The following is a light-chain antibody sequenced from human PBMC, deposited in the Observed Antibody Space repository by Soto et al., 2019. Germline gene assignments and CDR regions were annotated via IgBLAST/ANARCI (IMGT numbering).Light chain of an antibody. V-gene: IGLV2-14*01. CDR2: EVR. CDR3: CSYTSISTLV. Sequence: QSALTQPASVSGSPGQSITISCTGTSSDVGGYNHVSWYQQHPGKAPKLIIYEVRNRPSGVSNRLSGSKSGNTASLTISGLQADDEADYYCCSYTSISTLVFGGGTKVTVL. J-gene: IGLJ2*01. CDR1: SSDVGGYNH.